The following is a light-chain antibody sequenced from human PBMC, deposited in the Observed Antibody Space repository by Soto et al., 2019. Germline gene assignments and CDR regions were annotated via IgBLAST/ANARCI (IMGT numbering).Light chain of an antibody. Sequence: DIQMTQSPSSVSASVGDRVTITCRASQGIGKSLGWYQQKPWKVPNILIHTASSLQSGVPSRFSGGGSGTDFTLTISSLQPEDFATYYFQQPDTFPPTFRQGTKVEIK. J-gene: IGKJ2*01. CDR2: TAS. CDR3: QQPDTFPPT. CDR1: QGIGKS. V-gene: IGKV1-12*01.